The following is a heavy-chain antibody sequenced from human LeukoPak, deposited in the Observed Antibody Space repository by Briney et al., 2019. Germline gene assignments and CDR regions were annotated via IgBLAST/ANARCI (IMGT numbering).Heavy chain of an antibody. J-gene: IGHJ4*02. V-gene: IGHV3-7*01. CDR2: IKQDKSEK. CDR1: GFTFSSYS. Sequence: GGSLRLSCAASGFTFSSYSMSWVRQAPGKGLEWVAHIKQDKSEKYYVDSVKGRFTISRDNAQNSLYLQMNSLRAEDTAVYYCARGPGDYWGQGTPVTVSS. CDR3: ARGPGDY.